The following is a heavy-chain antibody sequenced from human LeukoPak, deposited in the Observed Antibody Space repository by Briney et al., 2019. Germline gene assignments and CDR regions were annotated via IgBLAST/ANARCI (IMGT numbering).Heavy chain of an antibody. CDR2: INIYSGGT. CDR3: ASGAAPGTDYFFDH. J-gene: IGHJ4*02. D-gene: IGHD6-13*01. CDR1: GYTFTGYY. V-gene: IGHV1-2*02. Sequence: ASVKVSCEASGYTFTGYYMHWLRQAPGQGLDWMGWINIYSGGTKYAQKFQGRVTMTRDTSISTAYMELSRLNSDDTAVYYCASGAAPGTDYFFDHWGQGTLVTVSS.